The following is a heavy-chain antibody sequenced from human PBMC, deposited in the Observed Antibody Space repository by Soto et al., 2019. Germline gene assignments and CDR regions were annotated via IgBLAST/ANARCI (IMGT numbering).Heavy chain of an antibody. CDR1: GFTFSNYA. D-gene: IGHD3-10*01. CDR2: ISGGGDIT. V-gene: IGHV3-23*01. J-gene: IGHJ4*02. Sequence: EVKLLESGGGLIQPGGSLRLSCAVSGFTFSNYAMSWVRRAPGKGLEWVSVISGGGDITYYADSVKGRFTISRDNSKNKLYLQMNSLGADDTAVYYCAKDRMVRGVVPYQFDFWGQGTLVTVSS. CDR3: AKDRMVRGVVPYQFDF.